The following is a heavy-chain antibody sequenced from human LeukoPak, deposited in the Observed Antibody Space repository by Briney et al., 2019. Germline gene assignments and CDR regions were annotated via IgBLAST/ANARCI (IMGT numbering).Heavy chain of an antibody. Sequence: ASLKVSCKESRDTFTSSYMHWARHAPQQGLEWMGILNPSGGNTRYAQKFEGIVTMTTDTSTSTVYMELSSQRTEDTAVYDCARTYGGNSSPLRYWGQGTLVTVSS. CDR1: RDTFTSSY. D-gene: IGHD4-23*01. CDR2: LNPSGGNT. V-gene: IGHV1-46*01. J-gene: IGHJ4*02. CDR3: ARTYGGNSSPLRY.